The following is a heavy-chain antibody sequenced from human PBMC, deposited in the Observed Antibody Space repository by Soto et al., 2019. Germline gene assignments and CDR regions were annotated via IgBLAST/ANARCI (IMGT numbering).Heavy chain of an antibody. CDR1: GGSISSGGYS. V-gene: IGHV4-30-2*01. J-gene: IGHJ6*02. CDR3: ARGNGPHYYYYYGRDV. CDR2: IYHSGST. Sequence: SETLSLTCAVSGGSISSGGYSWSWIRQPPGKGLEWIGYIYHSGSTYYNPSLKSRVTISVDRSKNQFSLKLSSVTAADTAVDYWARGNGPHYYYYYGRDVWGQGTTVTVSS. D-gene: IGHD1-1*01.